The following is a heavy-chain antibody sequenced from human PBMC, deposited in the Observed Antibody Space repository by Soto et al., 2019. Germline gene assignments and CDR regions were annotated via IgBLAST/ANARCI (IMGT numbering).Heavy chain of an antibody. CDR1: GGTFSSYA. CDR3: ATSPEVDTAMVTRYYYGMDV. J-gene: IGHJ6*02. CDR2: IIPIFGTA. V-gene: IGHV1-69*13. D-gene: IGHD5-18*01. Sequence: SVKVSWKAAGGTFSSYAISWGRQAPGQGLEWMGGIIPIFGTANYAQKFQGRVTITADESTSTAYMELSSLRSEDTAVYYCATSPEVDTAMVTRYYYGMDVWGQGTTVTVSS.